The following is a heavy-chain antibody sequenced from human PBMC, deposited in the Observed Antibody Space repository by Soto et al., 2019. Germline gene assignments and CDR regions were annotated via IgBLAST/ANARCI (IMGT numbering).Heavy chain of an antibody. Sequence: QVQLVQSGAEVKKPGSSVKVSCKASGGVFRNYAINWVRQAPGQGLEWMGGIIPVFGTADYPQKFQGRVTITADESTTTAYMELTNLKTEDPAVYFCARDRWGSYSFDSWGQGTLVTVAS. CDR3: ARDRWGSYSFDS. J-gene: IGHJ5*01. CDR2: IIPVFGTA. V-gene: IGHV1-69*01. CDR1: GGVFRNYA. D-gene: IGHD1-26*01.